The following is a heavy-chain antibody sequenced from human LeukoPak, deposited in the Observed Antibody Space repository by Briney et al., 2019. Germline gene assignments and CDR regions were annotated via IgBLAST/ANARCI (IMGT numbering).Heavy chain of an antibody. CDR1: GSSFSTSW. D-gene: IGHD3-22*01. CDR3: ARLGAGSGSLDC. J-gene: IGHJ4*02. V-gene: IGHV3-7*01. Sequence: PGGSLRLSCGASGSSFSTSWMSWVRQAPGKGLEWVANINEDGTKKYYVESVEGRFTISRDNAKNALFLQMDYLRADDTAVFYCARLGAGSGSLDCWGQGTLVTVSS. CDR2: INEDGTKK.